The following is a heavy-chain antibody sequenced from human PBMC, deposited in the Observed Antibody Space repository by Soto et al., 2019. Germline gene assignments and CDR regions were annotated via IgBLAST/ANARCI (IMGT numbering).Heavy chain of an antibody. Sequence: GASVKVSCKASGGTFSSYAISWVLQAPGQGLEWMGGIIPIFGTANYAQKFQGRVTITADKSTSTAYTELSSLRSEDTAVYYCARVLSPDDSSGQAFGYWGQGTLVTVSS. CDR3: ARVLSPDDSSGQAFGY. J-gene: IGHJ4*02. D-gene: IGHD3-22*01. CDR2: IIPIFGTA. V-gene: IGHV1-69*06. CDR1: GGTFSSYA.